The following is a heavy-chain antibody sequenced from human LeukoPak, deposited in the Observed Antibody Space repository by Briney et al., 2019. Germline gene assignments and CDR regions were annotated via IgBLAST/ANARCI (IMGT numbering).Heavy chain of an antibody. Sequence: SETLSLTCTVSGGSISSYYWSRIRQPPGKGLEWIGYIYYSGSTNYNPSLKSRVTISVDTSKNQFSLKLSSVTAADTAVYYCARARRGRDGYNYHFDYWGQGTLVTVSS. D-gene: IGHD5-24*01. CDR1: GGSISSYY. J-gene: IGHJ4*02. CDR3: ARARRGRDGYNYHFDY. CDR2: IYYSGST. V-gene: IGHV4-59*01.